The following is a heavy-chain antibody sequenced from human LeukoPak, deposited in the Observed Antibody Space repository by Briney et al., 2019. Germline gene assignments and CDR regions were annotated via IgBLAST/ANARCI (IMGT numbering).Heavy chain of an antibody. CDR2: MSSSSSTI. Sequence: GGSLRPSCAASGFTFSSYSMNWVRQAPGKGLEWVSYMSSSSSTIYYADSVKGRFTISRDNAKNSLYLQMNSLRAEDTAVYYCARNAAVTSYYYFDYWGQGSLVTVSS. D-gene: IGHD4-17*01. CDR3: ARNAAVTSYYYFDY. CDR1: GFTFSSYS. J-gene: IGHJ4*02. V-gene: IGHV3-48*01.